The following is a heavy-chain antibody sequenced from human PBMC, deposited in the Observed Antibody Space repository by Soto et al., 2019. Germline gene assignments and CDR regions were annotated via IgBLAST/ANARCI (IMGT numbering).Heavy chain of an antibody. V-gene: IGHV4-39*01. CDR2: IYYSGST. Sequence: PSETLSLTCTVSGGSISSSSYYWAWIRQPPGKGLEWIGSIYYSGSTYYNPSLKSRVTISVDTSKNQFSLKLSSVTAADTAVYYCARVAVAGTWVDYYYGMDVWGQGTTVTGSS. CDR3: ARVAVAGTWVDYYYGMDV. D-gene: IGHD6-19*01. CDR1: GGSISSSSYY. J-gene: IGHJ6*02.